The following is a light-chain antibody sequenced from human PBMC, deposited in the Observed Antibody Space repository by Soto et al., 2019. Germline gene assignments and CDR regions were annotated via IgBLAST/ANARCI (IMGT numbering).Light chain of an antibody. V-gene: IGLV2-14*01. CDR1: SSDVGGYNY. CDR2: EVS. Sequence: QSALTQPASMSGSPGQSITISCTGTSSDVGGYNYVSWFQQHPGKAPKLMIYEVSNRPSGVSNRFSGSKSGNTASLTISGLQAEDEADYYCSSYAGGKNFYVFGTGTKLTVL. CDR3: SSYAGGKNFYV. J-gene: IGLJ1*01.